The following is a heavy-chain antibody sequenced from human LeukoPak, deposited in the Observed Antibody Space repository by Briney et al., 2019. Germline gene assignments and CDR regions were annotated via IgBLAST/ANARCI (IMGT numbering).Heavy chain of an antibody. J-gene: IGHJ6*02. D-gene: IGHD3-9*01. CDR2: ISAYNGNT. V-gene: IGHV1-18*01. CDR1: GYTFTSYG. CDR3: ARTEGPNYDILTSYYYYGVDV. Sequence: GASVKVSCKASGYTFTSYGISWVRQAPGQGLEWMGWISAYNGNTNYAQKLQGRVTMTTDTSTSTAYMELRSLRSDDTAVYYCARTEGPNYDILTSYYYYGVDVWGQGTTVTVSS.